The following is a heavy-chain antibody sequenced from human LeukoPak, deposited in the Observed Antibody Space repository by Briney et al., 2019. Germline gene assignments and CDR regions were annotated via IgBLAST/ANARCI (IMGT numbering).Heavy chain of an antibody. J-gene: IGHJ4*02. D-gene: IGHD3-22*01. V-gene: IGHV3-23*01. CDR2: ISGNGGDT. CDR3: AKATEGYADSSGYF. CDR1: GFTFSSYA. Sequence: GGSLRLSCAASGFTFSSYAMSWVRQALGKGLEWVSAISGNGGDTYHADSLKGRFTISRDNSKNTLYLQMSSLRAEDTAVYYCAKATEGYADSSGYFWGQGTLVTVSS.